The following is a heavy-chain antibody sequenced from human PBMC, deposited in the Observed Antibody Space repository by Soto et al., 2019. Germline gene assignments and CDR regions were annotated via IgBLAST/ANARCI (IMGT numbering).Heavy chain of an antibody. J-gene: IGHJ4*02. CDR1: GFTFSNYG. Sequence: QLVESGGDVVQPGRSLRLSCAASGFTFSNYGIHWVRQAPGKGLEWVAVISHDGNKEYYADSVKGRFTVSRDNSKKTGYLQMNSLRAEDTAMYYCAKVAPSISILWGFAHWGPGTLVTVSS. CDR2: ISHDGNKE. CDR3: AKVAPSISILWGFAH. D-gene: IGHD2-21*01. V-gene: IGHV3-30*18.